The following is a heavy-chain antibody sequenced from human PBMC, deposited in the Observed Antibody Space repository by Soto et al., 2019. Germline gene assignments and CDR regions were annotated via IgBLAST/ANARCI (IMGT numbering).Heavy chain of an antibody. V-gene: IGHV3-33*01. CDR3: ARDGSHYDVDY. D-gene: IGHD4-4*01. CDR1: GFSFSPSG. CDR2: IWNDGSTT. J-gene: IGHJ4*02. Sequence: LVESGGGVAQPGRSLRLSCATSGFSFSPSGMHWVRQAPGKGLVWVAIIWNDGSTTYYADSVKGRFTISRDNSKNTLYLQINYLRDEDTAVYYCARDGSHYDVDYWGQGSLVTVSS.